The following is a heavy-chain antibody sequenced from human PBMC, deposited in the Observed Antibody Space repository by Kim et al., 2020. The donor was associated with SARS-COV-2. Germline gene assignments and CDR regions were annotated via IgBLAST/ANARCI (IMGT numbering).Heavy chain of an antibody. CDR2: ITSDGSWT. D-gene: IGHD6-13*01. CDR1: GFTFSSQW. V-gene: IGHV3-74*01. J-gene: IGHJ4*02. Sequence: GGSLRLSCAGSGFTFSSQWMHWVRQGPGKGLVWVSRITSDGSWTNYADSVKGRFTISRDNAKNTVYLQMNSLRAEDTAVYYCVRDLNSAGDYWGQGTLVIVSS. CDR3: VRDLNSAGDY.